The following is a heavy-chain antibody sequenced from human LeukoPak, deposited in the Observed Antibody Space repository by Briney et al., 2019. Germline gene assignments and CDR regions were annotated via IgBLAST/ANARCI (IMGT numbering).Heavy chain of an antibody. J-gene: IGHJ4*02. CDR3: AREDSSSPSPHFDY. Sequence: GGSLRLSCAASGFTFSSYWMSWVRQAPGKGLGWVANIKQDGSEKYYVDSVKGRFAISRDNAKNSLYLQMNSLRAEDTAVYYCAREDSSSPSPHFDYWGQGTLVTVSS. V-gene: IGHV3-7*01. D-gene: IGHD6-6*01. CDR1: GFTFSSYW. CDR2: IKQDGSEK.